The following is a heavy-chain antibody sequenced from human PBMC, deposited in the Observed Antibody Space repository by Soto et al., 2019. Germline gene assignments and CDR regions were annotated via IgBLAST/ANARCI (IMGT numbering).Heavy chain of an antibody. CDR1: GYRFISYW. Sequence: PGESLKISCKGSGYRFISYWISWVRQMPGKGLEWMGRIDPSDSYTTYSPSFQGHVTISIDKSTSTAYLQLRSLEASDNAKYYCVIHGNGPTYYFDYRGQGILVTLSS. CDR2: IDPSDSYT. CDR3: VIHGNGPTYYFDY. V-gene: IGHV5-10-1*01. D-gene: IGHD2-8*01. J-gene: IGHJ4*02.